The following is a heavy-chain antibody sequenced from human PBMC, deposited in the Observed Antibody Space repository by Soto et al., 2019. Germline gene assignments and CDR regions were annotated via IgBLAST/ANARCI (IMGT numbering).Heavy chain of an antibody. CDR2: IKQDGSEK. CDR3: AREVSIHYYYYMDV. Sequence: GGSLRLSCAASGFTSSNYWMSWVRQAPGKGLQWVANIKQDGSEKHYVDSVRGRFTVSRDNAKNSLYLQMISLRAEDTAVYYCAREVSIHYYYYMDVWGKGTTVTVSS. J-gene: IGHJ6*03. CDR1: GFTSSNYW. V-gene: IGHV3-7*01.